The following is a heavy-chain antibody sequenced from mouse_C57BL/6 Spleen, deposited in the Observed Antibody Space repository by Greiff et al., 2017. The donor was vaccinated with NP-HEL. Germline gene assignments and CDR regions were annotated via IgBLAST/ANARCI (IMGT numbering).Heavy chain of an antibody. J-gene: IGHJ3*01. D-gene: IGHD2-4*01. V-gene: IGHV7-3*01. CDR3: AITGLRRGFAY. CDR2: IRNKANGYTT. CDR1: GFTFTDYY. Sequence: EVQLQESGGGLVQPGGSLSLSCAASGFTFTDYYMSWVRQPPGKALEWLGFIRNKANGYTTEYSASVKGRFTISRDNSQSILYLQMNALRAEDSATYYSAITGLRRGFAYWGQGTLVTVSA.